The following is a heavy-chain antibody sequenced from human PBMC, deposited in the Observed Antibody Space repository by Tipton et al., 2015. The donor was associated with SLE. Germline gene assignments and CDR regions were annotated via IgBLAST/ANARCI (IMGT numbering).Heavy chain of an antibody. CDR1: GFTFSSYW. Sequence: SLRLSCAASGFTFSSYWMHWVRQAPGKGLVWVSLINSDGSSTSYADSVKGRFTISRVNAKNALYLQMNSLRAEDTAVYYWASEWVGTFDIWGQGTVVTVSS. CDR3: ASEWVGTFDI. V-gene: IGHV3-74*01. J-gene: IGHJ3*02. CDR2: INSDGSST. D-gene: IGHD1-26*01.